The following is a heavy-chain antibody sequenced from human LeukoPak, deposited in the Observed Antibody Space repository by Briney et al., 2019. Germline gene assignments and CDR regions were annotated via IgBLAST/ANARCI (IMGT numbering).Heavy chain of an antibody. CDR1: GGSISSGGYY. CDR2: IYYSGST. V-gene: IGHV4-31*03. CDR3: ARDLEAVTPGYGMDV. D-gene: IGHD4-11*01. J-gene: IGHJ6*02. Sequence: SETLSLTCTVSGGSISSGGYYWSWIRQHPGKGLEWIGYIYYSGSTYYNPSLKSRVTISVDTSKNQFSLKLSSVTAADTAVYYCARDLEAVTPGYGMDVWGQGTTVTVSS.